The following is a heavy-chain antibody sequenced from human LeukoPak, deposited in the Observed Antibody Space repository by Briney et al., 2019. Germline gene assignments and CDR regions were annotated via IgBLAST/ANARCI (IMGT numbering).Heavy chain of an antibody. CDR1: GGTFSSYA. V-gene: IGHV1-69*04. CDR2: IIPILGIA. CDR3: ARPGIAAAGTQNYYYYGMDV. Sequence: SVKVSCKASGGTFSSYAISWERQAPGQGLEWMGRIIPILGIANYAQKFQGRVTITADKSTSTAYMELSSLRSEDTAVYYCARPGIAAAGTQNYYYYGMDVWGQGTTVTVSS. D-gene: IGHD6-13*01. J-gene: IGHJ6*02.